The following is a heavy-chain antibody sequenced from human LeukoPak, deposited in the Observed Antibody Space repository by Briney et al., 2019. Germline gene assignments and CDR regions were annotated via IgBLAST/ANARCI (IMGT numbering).Heavy chain of an antibody. CDR2: IYYSGST. J-gene: IGHJ3*02. Sequence: PSEILSLTCTVSGGSVSSGSYYWSWIRQPPGKGLEWIGYIYYSGSTNYNPSLKSRVTISVDTSKNQFSLKLSSVTAADTAVYYCAREVPVFAMVRGVTPLIDAFDIWGQGTMVTVSS. CDR3: AREVPVFAMVRGVTPLIDAFDI. CDR1: GGSVSSGSYY. D-gene: IGHD3-10*01. V-gene: IGHV4-61*01.